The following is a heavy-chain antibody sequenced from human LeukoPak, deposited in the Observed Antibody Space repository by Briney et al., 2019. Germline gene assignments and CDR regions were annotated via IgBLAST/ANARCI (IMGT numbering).Heavy chain of an antibody. Sequence: PGRSLRLSCAASGFTFSNYGMHWVRQAPGKVLEWVAVVWYDGSNKYYADSVKGRFTISRDNSKNTLYLQMNSLRAEDTAVYYCARDGPDSGNYYPDAFDIWGQGTMVTVSS. V-gene: IGHV3-33*01. J-gene: IGHJ3*02. CDR3: ARDGPDSGNYYPDAFDI. D-gene: IGHD3-10*01. CDR2: VWYDGSNK. CDR1: GFTFSNYG.